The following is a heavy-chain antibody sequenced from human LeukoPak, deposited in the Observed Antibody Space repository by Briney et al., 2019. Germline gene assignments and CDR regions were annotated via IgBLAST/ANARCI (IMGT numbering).Heavy chain of an antibody. J-gene: IGHJ4*02. CDR3: AKRERYYYDSSGYFDY. V-gene: IGHV3-23*01. Sequence: PGGSLRLSCVASGFPFSSYWMTWVRQAPGKGLEWVSAISGSGRDTYYADSVKGRFTISRDNSKNTLYLQMNSLRAEDTAVYYCAKRERYYYDSSGYFDYWGQGTLVTASS. D-gene: IGHD3-22*01. CDR1: GFPFSSYW. CDR2: ISGSGRDT.